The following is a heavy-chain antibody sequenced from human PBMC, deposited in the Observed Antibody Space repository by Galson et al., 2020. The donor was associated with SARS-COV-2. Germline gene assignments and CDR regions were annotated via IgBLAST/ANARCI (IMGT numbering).Heavy chain of an antibody. Sequence: SETLSLTCTVSGGSISSGSYYWSWIRQPAGKGLEWIGRIYTSGSTNYNPSLKSRVTISVDTSKNQFSLKLSSVTAADTAVYYCAAGEVDTAMVFDYYYGMAVWGQGTTVTVSS. V-gene: IGHV4-61*02. J-gene: IGHJ6*02. CDR1: GGSISSGSYY. CDR3: AAGEVDTAMVFDYYYGMAV. D-gene: IGHD5-18*01. CDR2: IYTSGST.